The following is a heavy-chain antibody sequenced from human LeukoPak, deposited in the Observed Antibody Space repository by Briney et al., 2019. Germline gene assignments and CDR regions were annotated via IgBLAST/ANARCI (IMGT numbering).Heavy chain of an antibody. CDR2: LNPHSGGT. CDR1: GYTLSDYY. D-gene: IGHD2-2*01. V-gene: IGHV1-2*02. J-gene: IGHJ6*02. Sequence: GASVKVSCKASGYTLSDYYIYWVRQAPGQGLEWLGWLNPHSGGTNYAQKFQGRVTLTRDTSISTTYMELSTLRSDDTAIYYYARGQRIINGLDVWGQGTTVTVSS. CDR3: ARGQRIINGLDV.